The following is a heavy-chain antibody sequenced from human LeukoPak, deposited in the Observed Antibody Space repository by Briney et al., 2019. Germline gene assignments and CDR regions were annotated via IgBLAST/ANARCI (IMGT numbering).Heavy chain of an antibody. CDR2: IYTSGST. D-gene: IGHD3-10*01. Sequence: PSETLSLTCTVSGGSISSGSYYWSWIRQPAGTGLEWIGHIYTSGSTNYNPSLKSRVTISVDTSKNQFSLKLSSVTAADTAVYYCANYYYGSGSPFEYFDYWGQGTLVTVSS. J-gene: IGHJ4*02. CDR3: ANYYYGSGSPFEYFDY. CDR1: GGSISSGSYY. V-gene: IGHV4-61*09.